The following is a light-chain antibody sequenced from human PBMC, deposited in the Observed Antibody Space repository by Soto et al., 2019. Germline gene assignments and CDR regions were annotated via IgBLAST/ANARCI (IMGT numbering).Light chain of an antibody. J-gene: IGKJ4*01. Sequence: EIVLTQSPGTLSLSPGERATLSCRASQSVSQNFLAWYQQKPGQAPRLLINGASSRATGIPDRFSGSGSGTPFSLTIDRLEPEDFAVYFCQQYVSSPPTFGGGTKVAIK. CDR3: QQYVSSPPT. CDR1: QSVSQNF. CDR2: GAS. V-gene: IGKV3-20*01.